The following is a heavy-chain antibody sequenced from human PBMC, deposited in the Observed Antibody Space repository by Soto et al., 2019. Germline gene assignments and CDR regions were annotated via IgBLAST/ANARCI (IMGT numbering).Heavy chain of an antibody. Sequence: QVQLQESGPGLVKPSETLSLTCTVSGGSISSYYWSWIRQPPGRGLEWIGYIYYSGSTNYNTYLKSRVNISVDTSKNQFSLKLSSVTAADTAVYYCARQLDRSSSLWVWGQGTLATVAS. CDR3: ARQLDRSSSLWV. D-gene: IGHD6-13*01. CDR1: GGSISSYY. CDR2: IYYSGST. V-gene: IGHV4-59*08. J-gene: IGHJ4*02.